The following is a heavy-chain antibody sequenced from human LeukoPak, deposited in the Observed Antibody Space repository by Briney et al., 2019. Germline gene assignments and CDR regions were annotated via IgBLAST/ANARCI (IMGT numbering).Heavy chain of an antibody. J-gene: IGHJ4*02. D-gene: IGHD3-3*01. CDR2: ISDSGGRA. V-gene: IGHV3-23*01. Sequence: GGSLRLSCAASGFTFSSYAMNWVRQAPGKGLEWVSTISDSGGRAYYADSVKGRVTISRDNSKNTLYLQMNSLRAEDTAVYYCAKDAPFWSGSFDYWGQGTLVTVSS. CDR3: AKDAPFWSGSFDY. CDR1: GFTFSSYA.